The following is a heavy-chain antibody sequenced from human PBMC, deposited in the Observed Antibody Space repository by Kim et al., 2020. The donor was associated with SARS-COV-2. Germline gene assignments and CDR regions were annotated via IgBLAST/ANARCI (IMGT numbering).Heavy chain of an antibody. J-gene: IGHJ4*02. D-gene: IGHD3-22*01. Sequence: SETLSLTCTVSGGSISSSSYYWGWIRQPPGKGLEWIGSIYYSGSTFYNPALKSRVTISVDTSKNQFSLKLSSVTAADTAVYYCYSSGGDYWGQGTLVTVSS. CDR2: IYYSGST. CDR3: YSSGGDY. V-gene: IGHV4-39*01. CDR1: GGSISSSSYY.